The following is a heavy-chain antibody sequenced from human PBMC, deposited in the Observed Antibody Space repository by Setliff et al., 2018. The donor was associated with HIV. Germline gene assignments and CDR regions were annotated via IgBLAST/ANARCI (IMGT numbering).Heavy chain of an antibody. D-gene: IGHD2-21*02. V-gene: IGHV4-59*02. J-gene: IGHJ4*02. Sequence: SETLSLTCNISGGSVTSYLWHWFRQPPGKGLEWIGYIYYTGITDNNPSLEGRVTISVDTSKNQVSLRLKSVTTADTAVYYCARELYGGNSRPFDYWGQGALVTVSS. CDR3: ARELYGGNSRPFDY. CDR1: GGSVTSYL. CDR2: IYYTGIT.